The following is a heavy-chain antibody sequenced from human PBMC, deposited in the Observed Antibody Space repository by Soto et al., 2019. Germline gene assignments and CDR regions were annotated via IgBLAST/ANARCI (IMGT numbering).Heavy chain of an antibody. CDR3: AKGGYSYGFDY. Sequence: ESGGGLVQPGRSLRLSCAASGFTFDDYAMHWVRQAPGKGLEWVSGISWNSGSIGYADSVKGRFTISRDNAKNSLYLQMNSLRAEDTALYYCAKGGYSYGFDYWGQGTLVTVSS. CDR2: ISWNSGSI. V-gene: IGHV3-9*01. CDR1: GFTFDDYA. D-gene: IGHD5-18*01. J-gene: IGHJ4*02.